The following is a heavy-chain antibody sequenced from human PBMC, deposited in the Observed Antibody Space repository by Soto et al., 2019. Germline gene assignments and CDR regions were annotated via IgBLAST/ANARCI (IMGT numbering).Heavy chain of an antibody. D-gene: IGHD2-2*01. J-gene: IGHJ4*02. CDR1: GGSITSRDYY. CDR2: IYYSGTT. CDR3: ARSRVVPAAHVDY. V-gene: IGHV4-30-4*01. Sequence: SETLSLICTVSGGSITSRDYYWSWIRQPPGKGLEWIGYIYYSGTTSHNPSHNRRVSLSVDTSKNQFSLKLSSVTAADTAVYYCARSRVVPAAHVDYWGQGILVTVSS.